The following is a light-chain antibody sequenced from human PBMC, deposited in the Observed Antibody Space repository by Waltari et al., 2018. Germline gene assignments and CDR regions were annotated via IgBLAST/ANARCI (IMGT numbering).Light chain of an antibody. J-gene: IGKJ5*01. CDR2: GAS. CDR1: QSVRSNY. V-gene: IGKV3-20*01. CDR3: QQYGSSPLT. Sequence: EVVLTQSPGPLSLSPGERATLSCRASQSVRSNYLAWYQQKPGQAPRLLIYGASSRATGIPDRFSGSGSGTDFTLTISRLEPEDFAVYYCQQYGSSPLTFGQGTRLEIK.